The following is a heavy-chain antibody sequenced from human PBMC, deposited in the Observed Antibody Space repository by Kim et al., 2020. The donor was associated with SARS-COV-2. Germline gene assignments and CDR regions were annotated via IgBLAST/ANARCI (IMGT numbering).Heavy chain of an antibody. CDR2: SYYSGST. V-gene: IGHV4-59*01. CDR1: GGSISSYY. CDR3: ARDLAAPGPYGMDV. J-gene: IGHJ6*02. D-gene: IGHD6-13*01. Sequence: SETLSLTCTVSGGSISSYYWSWIRQPPGKGLEWIGYSYYSGSTNYNPSLKSRVTISVDTSKNQFSLKLSSVTAADTAVYYCARDLAAPGPYGMDVWGQGTTVTVSS.